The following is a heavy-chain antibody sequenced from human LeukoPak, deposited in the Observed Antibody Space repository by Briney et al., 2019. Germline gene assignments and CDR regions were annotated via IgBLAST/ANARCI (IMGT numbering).Heavy chain of an antibody. CDR1: GLTLSGHY. CDR3: TRTMGGGYSPFDY. CDR2: ARNKANSYST. D-gene: IGHD1-26*01. V-gene: IGHV3-72*01. J-gene: IGHJ4*02. Sequence: GGSLRLSCAAFGLTLSGHYMDWVRQAPGKGLEWVGRARNKANSYSTEYAASVKGRFTISRDDSENSLWLQMNSLKTEDTAVYYCTRTMGGGYSPFDYWGQGTLVTVSS.